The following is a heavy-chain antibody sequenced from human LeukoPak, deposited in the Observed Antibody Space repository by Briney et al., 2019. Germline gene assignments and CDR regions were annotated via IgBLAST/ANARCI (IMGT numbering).Heavy chain of an antibody. Sequence: SVXVSCKPSGGTFSTYAISWVRQAPGQGLEWMGGIIPILGTAKYAKKFQGRVTITADEFTSTAHMELSSLRSEDTAVYYCASNTNYYEGSGHYVFDYWGQGTLVTISS. CDR3: ASNTNYYEGSGHYVFDY. CDR1: GGTFSTYA. D-gene: IGHD3-22*01. J-gene: IGHJ4*02. CDR2: IIPILGTA. V-gene: IGHV1-69*13.